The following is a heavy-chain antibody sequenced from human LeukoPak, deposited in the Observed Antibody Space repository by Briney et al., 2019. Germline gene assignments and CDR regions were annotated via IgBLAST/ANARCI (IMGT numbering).Heavy chain of an antibody. D-gene: IGHD5-24*01. CDR1: GGSINNYY. V-gene: IGHV4-59*05. J-gene: IGHJ5*02. CDR2: ICYSGST. CDR3: ARTENYIPEDCFDP. Sequence: TSETLSLTCTVFGGSINNYYWSWIRQPPGKGLEWIGSICYSGSTFYNPSLNSRVTLSVDTSKNQFSLKPTSVTAADTAVYYCARTENYIPEDCFDPWGQGTLVTVSS.